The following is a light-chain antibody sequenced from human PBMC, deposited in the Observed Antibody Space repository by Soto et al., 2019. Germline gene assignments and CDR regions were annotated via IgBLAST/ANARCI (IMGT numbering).Light chain of an antibody. CDR1: QTIINY. Sequence: DIQMTQSPSSLSASIGDRLTITCRASQTIINYLNWYQWKPGKAPKLLIYAASTLQSGVPSRFSGSGSGTDFTLTIDSLQPEDFATYYCQQSYNTPYTFGQGTKLEIK. CDR2: AAS. CDR3: QQSYNTPYT. J-gene: IGKJ2*01. V-gene: IGKV1-39*01.